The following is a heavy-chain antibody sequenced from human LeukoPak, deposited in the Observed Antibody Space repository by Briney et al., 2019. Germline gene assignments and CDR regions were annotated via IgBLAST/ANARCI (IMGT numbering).Heavy chain of an antibody. CDR2: IRYDGSNK. D-gene: IGHD6-6*01. V-gene: IGHV3-30*02. CDR3: AKDRGIAARPNYYMDV. CDR1: GFTVSTNY. Sequence: GGSLRLSCAASGFTVSTNYMTWVRQAPGKGLEWVAFIRYDGSNKYYADSVKGRFTISRDNSKNTLYLQMNSLRAEDTAVYYCAKDRGIAARPNYYMDVWGKGTTVTVSS. J-gene: IGHJ6*03.